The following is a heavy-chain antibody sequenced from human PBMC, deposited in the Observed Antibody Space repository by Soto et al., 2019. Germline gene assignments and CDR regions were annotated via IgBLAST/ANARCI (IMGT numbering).Heavy chain of an antibody. Sequence: EVQLVESGGGLVQPGGSLRLSCVASGFSFSNYNMNWVRQAPGKGLEWVSYTTDSSDTVHYADSVRGRFTISRDNAESSLYLQMNSLRDEDTAVYFCARDFGHGYYLDYWGRGTLVTVSS. J-gene: IGHJ4*02. CDR3: ARDFGHGYYLDY. D-gene: IGHD3-3*01. CDR1: GFSFSNYN. CDR2: TTDSSDTV. V-gene: IGHV3-48*02.